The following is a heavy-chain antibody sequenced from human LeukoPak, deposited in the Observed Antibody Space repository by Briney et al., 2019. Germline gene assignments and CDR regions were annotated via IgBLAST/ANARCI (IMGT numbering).Heavy chain of an antibody. CDR3: AKRGVVIRVILVGFHKEAYYFES. CDR2: ISDSGGST. V-gene: IGHV3-23*01. D-gene: IGHD3/OR15-3a*01. J-gene: IGHJ4*02. Sequence: GGSLRLSCAVSGITLNNYGISWDRQAPGGGLEWVAGISDSGGSTKYADSVTGRFTISRDNPMNTLYLQMNSLRAEDTAVYFCAKRGVVIRVILVGFHKEAYYFESWGQGALVTVSS. CDR1: GITLNNYG.